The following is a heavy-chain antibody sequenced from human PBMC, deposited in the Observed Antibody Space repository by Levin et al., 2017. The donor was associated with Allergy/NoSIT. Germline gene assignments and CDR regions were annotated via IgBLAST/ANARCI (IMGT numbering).Heavy chain of an antibody. Sequence: MAGGSLRLSCTVSGGSISGYYWSWIRQPPGKGLEWIGYVHYSGSTNYNPSLNSRVTISVDTSKKQFSLRLTSVTAADTAVYYCASNIAAAGHNWFDPWGQGTLVTVSS. CDR2: VHYSGST. CDR1: GGSISGYY. D-gene: IGHD6-13*01. CDR3: ASNIAAAGHNWFDP. V-gene: IGHV4-59*08. J-gene: IGHJ5*02.